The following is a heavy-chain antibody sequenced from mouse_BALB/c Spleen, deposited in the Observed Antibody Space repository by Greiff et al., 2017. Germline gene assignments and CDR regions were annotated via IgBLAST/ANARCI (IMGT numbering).Heavy chain of an antibody. CDR3: AVYYGYDYYAMDY. J-gene: IGHJ4*01. D-gene: IGHD2-2*01. CDR2: INPYNGDT. Sequence: VQLQQSGPELVKPGASVKISCKASGYSFTGYFMNWVMQSHGKSLEWIGRINPYNGDTFYNQKFKGKATLTVDKSSSTAHMELRSLASEDSAVYYCAVYYGYDYYAMDYWGQGTSVTVSS. CDR1: GYSFTGYF. V-gene: IGHV1-20*02.